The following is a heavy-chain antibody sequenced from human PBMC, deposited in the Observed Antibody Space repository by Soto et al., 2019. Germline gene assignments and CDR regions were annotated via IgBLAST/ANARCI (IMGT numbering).Heavy chain of an antibody. J-gene: IGHJ3*02. V-gene: IGHV6-1*01. CDR1: GDSVSRKSAA. CDR3: ARLTAAGLDAFDI. CDR2: TYYRSQWYN. D-gene: IGHD6-13*01. Sequence: PSQTLPLTCAISGDSVSRKSAAWNWIRQSPSRGLEWLGRTYYRSQWYNDYPVSEKSRITINPDTSKNQFSLQLNSVTPEDTAVYYCARLTAAGLDAFDIWGQGTMVTVSS.